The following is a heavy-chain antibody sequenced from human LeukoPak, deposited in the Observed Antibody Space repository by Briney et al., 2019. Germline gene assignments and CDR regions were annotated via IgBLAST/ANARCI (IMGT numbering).Heavy chain of an antibody. CDR3: ARAPTSYYYFDH. Sequence: PGGSLRLSCAASGFTFSSYGMHWVRQAPGKGLEWVAVIWYDGSNKYYADSVKGRFTISRDNSKNTLYLQMNSLRAEDTAVYYCARAPTSYYYFDHWGQGTLVTVPS. CDR2: IWYDGSNK. CDR1: GFTFSSYG. J-gene: IGHJ4*02. V-gene: IGHV3-33*01. D-gene: IGHD1-26*01.